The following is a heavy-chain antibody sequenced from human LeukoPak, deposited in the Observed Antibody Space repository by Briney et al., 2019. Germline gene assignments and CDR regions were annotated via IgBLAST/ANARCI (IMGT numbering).Heavy chain of an antibody. Sequence: PSETLSLTCTVSGGSISSSSYYWGWIRQAPGKGLEWVSTIVASYEGTFYADSVRGRFTISRDNSKGTLSLQMNSLRAEDTAVYYCAKGKAGGLVDLFDPWGQGTLVTVSS. CDR1: GGSISSSSYY. J-gene: IGHJ5*02. V-gene: IGHV3-23*01. CDR3: AKGKAGGLVDLFDP. CDR2: IVASYEGT. D-gene: IGHD3/OR15-3a*01.